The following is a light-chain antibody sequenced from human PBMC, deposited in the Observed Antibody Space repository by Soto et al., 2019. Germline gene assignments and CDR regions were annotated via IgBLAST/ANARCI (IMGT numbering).Light chain of an antibody. CDR2: DVT. Sequence: QSALTQPASVSGSPGQSITISCTGTSSDVGGYNYVSWYQQHPGKAPKLMIYDVTNRPSGVSNRFSGSESGNTASLTISGLQAGDEADYYCSSYRTSTSYVFGTGTKVTVL. J-gene: IGLJ1*01. CDR1: SSDVGGYNY. CDR3: SSYRTSTSYV. V-gene: IGLV2-14*01.